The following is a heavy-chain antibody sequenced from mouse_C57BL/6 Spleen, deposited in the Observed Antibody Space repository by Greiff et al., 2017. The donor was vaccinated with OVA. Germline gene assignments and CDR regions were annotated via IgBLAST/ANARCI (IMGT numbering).Heavy chain of an antibody. Sequence: VQLQQSGPELVKPGASVKISCKASGYTFTDYYMNWVKQSHGKSLEWIGDINPNNGGTSYNQKFKGKATLTVDKSSSTAYMELRSLTSEDSAVYYCARSELPQLTGYAMDYWGQGTSVTVSS. J-gene: IGHJ4*01. D-gene: IGHD4-1*01. CDR3: ARSELPQLTGYAMDY. V-gene: IGHV1-26*01. CDR1: GYTFTDYY. CDR2: INPNNGGT.